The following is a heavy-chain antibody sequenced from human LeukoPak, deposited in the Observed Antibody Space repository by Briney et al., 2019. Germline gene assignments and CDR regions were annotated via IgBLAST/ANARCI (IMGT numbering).Heavy chain of an antibody. CDR1: GYTFTGYY. Sequence: ASVKVSCKASGYTFTGYYMHWVRQAPGQGLEWMGRINPNSGGTNYAQKFQGRVTMTRDTSISTAYMELSSLRSEDTAVYYCAIVRTVAGTRSYFDYWGQGTLVTVSS. J-gene: IGHJ4*02. CDR3: AIVRTVAGTRSYFDY. CDR2: INPNSGGT. V-gene: IGHV1-2*06. D-gene: IGHD6-19*01.